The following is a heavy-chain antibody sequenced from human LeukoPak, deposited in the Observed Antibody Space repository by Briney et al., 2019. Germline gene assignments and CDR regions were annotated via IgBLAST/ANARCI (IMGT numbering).Heavy chain of an antibody. Sequence: GGSLRLSCAASGFTFSSYAMSWVRQAPGKGLEWVSAISGSGGSTYYADSVKGRYTISRDNSKNTLYLQMNSLRAEDTAVYYCAKTVSGSTLYYFDYWGQGTLVTVSS. CDR2: ISGSGGST. D-gene: IGHD1-26*01. CDR1: GFTFSSYA. CDR3: AKTVSGSTLYYFDY. J-gene: IGHJ4*02. V-gene: IGHV3-23*01.